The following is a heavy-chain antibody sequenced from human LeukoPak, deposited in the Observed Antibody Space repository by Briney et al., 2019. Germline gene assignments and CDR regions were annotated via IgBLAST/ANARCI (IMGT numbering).Heavy chain of an antibody. CDR2: IGGSGAGT. CDR3: ATTLHSGYYDLY. Sequence: GGSLRLSCSASGFTFSSSAMSWVRQAPGKGLEWVSGIGGSGAGTYYAVSVKGRFTISRDNSKNTLYLQMNSLRAEDTAVYYCATTLHSGYYDLYWGQGTLVTVSS. J-gene: IGHJ4*02. V-gene: IGHV3-23*01. D-gene: IGHD3-22*01. CDR1: GFTFSSSA.